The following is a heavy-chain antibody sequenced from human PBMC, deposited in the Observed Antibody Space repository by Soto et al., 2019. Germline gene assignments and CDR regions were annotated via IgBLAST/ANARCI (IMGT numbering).Heavy chain of an antibody. CDR3: AKDGVVSYYDFWSGYYQTGYYYGMDV. D-gene: IGHD3-3*01. CDR1: GFTFSSYA. J-gene: IGHJ6*02. V-gene: IGHV3-23*01. CDR2: ISGSGGST. Sequence: GGSLRLSCAASGFTFSSYAMSWVRQAPGKGLEWVSAISGSGGSTYYADSVKGRFTISRDNSKNTLYLQMNSLRAEDTAVYYCAKDGVVSYYDFWSGYYQTGYYYGMDVWGQGTTVTVSS.